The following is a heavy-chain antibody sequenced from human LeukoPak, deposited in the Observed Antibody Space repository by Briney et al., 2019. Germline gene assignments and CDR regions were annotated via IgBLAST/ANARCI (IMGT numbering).Heavy chain of an antibody. CDR1: GGSISSSSYY. V-gene: IGHV4-39*07. CDR3: AETTYSSGWYFDY. Sequence: PSETLSLTCTVSGGSISSSSYYWGWIRQPPGKGLEWIGSIYYSGSTYYNPSLKSRVTISVDTSKNQFSLKLSSVTAADTAVYYCAETTYSSGWYFDYWGQGALVTVSS. CDR2: IYYSGST. D-gene: IGHD6-19*01. J-gene: IGHJ4*02.